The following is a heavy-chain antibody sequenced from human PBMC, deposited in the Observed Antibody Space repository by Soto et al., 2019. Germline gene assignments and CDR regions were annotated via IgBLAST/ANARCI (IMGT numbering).Heavy chain of an antibody. D-gene: IGHD4-17*01. CDR2: ISSSSSTI. J-gene: IGHJ2*01. CDR3: ASAGTTGDWYFDL. Sequence: EVQLVESGGGLVQPGGSLRLSCAASGFTFSSYSMNWVRQAPGKGLEWVSYISSSSSTIYYADSVKGRFTISRDNAKNTLYLQMNSLRAEDRAVYYCASAGTTGDWYFDLWGRGTLVTVSS. V-gene: IGHV3-48*01. CDR1: GFTFSSYS.